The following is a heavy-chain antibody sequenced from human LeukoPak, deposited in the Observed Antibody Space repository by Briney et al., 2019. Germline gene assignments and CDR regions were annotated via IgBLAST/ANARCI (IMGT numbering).Heavy chain of an antibody. V-gene: IGHV1-69*04. J-gene: IGHJ6*03. CDR1: GYTFTSYG. CDR2: IIPILGIA. D-gene: IGHD4-17*01. Sequence: SVKVSCKASGYTFTSYGISWVRQAPGQGLEWMGRIIPILGIANYAQKFQGRVTITADKSTSTAYMELSSLRSEDTAVYYCARAGHHHYKYGDYPPLYYYYYMDVWGKGTTITVSS. CDR3: ARAGHHHYKYGDYPPLYYYYYMDV.